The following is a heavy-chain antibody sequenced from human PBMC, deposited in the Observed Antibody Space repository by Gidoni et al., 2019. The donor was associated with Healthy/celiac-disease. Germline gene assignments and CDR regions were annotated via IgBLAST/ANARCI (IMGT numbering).Heavy chain of an antibody. Sequence: EVQLVESGGGLVKPGGSLRLSCAASGCTFSSYSMNWVRQAPGKGLEWVSSISSSSIYIYYADSVKGRFTISRDNAKNSLYLQMNSLRAEDTAVYYWARDPLEAVDTAMDPYYYYYGMDVWGQGTTVTVSS. D-gene: IGHD5-18*01. J-gene: IGHJ6*02. CDR1: GCTFSSYS. CDR2: ISSSSIYI. CDR3: ARDPLEAVDTAMDPYYYYYGMDV. V-gene: IGHV3-21*01.